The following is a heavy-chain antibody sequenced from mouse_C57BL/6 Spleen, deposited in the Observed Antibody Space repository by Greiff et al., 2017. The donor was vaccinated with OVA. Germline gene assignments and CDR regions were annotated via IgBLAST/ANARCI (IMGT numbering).Heavy chain of an antibody. Sequence: VKLQESGPELVKPGASVKISCKASGYAFSSSWMNWVKQRPGKGLEWIGRIYPGDGDTNYNGKFKGKATLTADKSSSTAYMQLSSLTSEDSAVYFCARGGFDYWGQGTTLTVSS. CDR3: ARGGFDY. CDR1: GYAFSSSW. J-gene: IGHJ2*01. V-gene: IGHV1-82*01. CDR2: IYPGDGDT.